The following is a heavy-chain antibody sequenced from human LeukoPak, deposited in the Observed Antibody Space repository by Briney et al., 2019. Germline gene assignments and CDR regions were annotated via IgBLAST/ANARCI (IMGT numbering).Heavy chain of an antibody. CDR3: VARMPEDYYFDY. J-gene: IGHJ4*02. CDR1: GSTFSSYS. Sequence: GGSLRLSCAASGSTFSSYSMNWVRQAPGKGLEWVSYISSSSSTIYYADSVKGRFTISRDNAKNSLYLQMNSLRAEDTAVYYCVARMPEDYYFDYWGQGTLVTVSS. V-gene: IGHV3-48*04. D-gene: IGHD1-14*01. CDR2: ISSSSSTI.